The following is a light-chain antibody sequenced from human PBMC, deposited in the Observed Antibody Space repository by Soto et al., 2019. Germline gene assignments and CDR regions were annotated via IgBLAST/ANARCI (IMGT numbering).Light chain of an antibody. V-gene: IGKV3-15*01. Sequence: EIVMTQSPATLSVSPGERATLSCRASQSVSSNLALYQQKPCQAPRLLIYGASTRATGIPARFSGSGSGTEFTLTISRLQSEDFAVYYCQQYNNWPLTFGGGTKVEIK. CDR2: GAS. CDR3: QQYNNWPLT. J-gene: IGKJ4*01. CDR1: QSVSSN.